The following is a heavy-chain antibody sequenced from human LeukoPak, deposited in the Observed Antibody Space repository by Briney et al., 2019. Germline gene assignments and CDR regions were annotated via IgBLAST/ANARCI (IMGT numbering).Heavy chain of an antibody. D-gene: IGHD3-16*02. V-gene: IGHV4-34*01. J-gene: IGHJ2*01. CDR2: INHSGST. CDR3: ARHGIFVWGNYRSFDL. Sequence: SETLSLTCAVYGVSFSGYFWSWIRQPPGKRLEWLGEINHSGSTNYNPYLESRVSISIDTSKNQFSLELSSVTAADTAVYYCARHGIFVWGNYRSFDLWGRGTLVIVSS. CDR1: GVSFSGYF.